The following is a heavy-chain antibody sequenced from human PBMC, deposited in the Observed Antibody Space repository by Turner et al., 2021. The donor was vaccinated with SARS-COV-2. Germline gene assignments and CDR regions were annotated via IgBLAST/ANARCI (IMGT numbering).Heavy chain of an antibody. J-gene: IGHJ6*02. CDR1: GGSISSSNYY. V-gene: IGHV4-39*01. D-gene: IGHD5-18*01. CDR2: SYYSGIT. Sequence: QLQLQESGPGLVKPSETLSPTCTAAGGSISSSNYYWGWIRQPPGKGLGWIGNSYYSGITYYNPSLKSRVTISVDTSKNQFSLKLSSVTAADTAVYYCARLMDTAMDYCGMDVWGQGTTVTVSS. CDR3: ARLMDTAMDYCGMDV.